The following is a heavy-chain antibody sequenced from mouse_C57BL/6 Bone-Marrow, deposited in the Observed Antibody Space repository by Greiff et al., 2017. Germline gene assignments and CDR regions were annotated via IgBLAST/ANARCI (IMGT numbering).Heavy chain of an antibody. CDR2: INYDGSST. Sequence: EVMLVESEGGLVQPGSSMKLSCTASGFTFSDYYMAWVRQVPEKGLEWVANINYDGSSTYYLDSLKSRFIISRDNAKNILYLQMSSLKSEDTATYYCARGSDDGYYPDYWGQGTTLTVSS. CDR3: ARGSDDGYYPDY. D-gene: IGHD2-3*01. J-gene: IGHJ2*01. CDR1: GFTFSDYY. V-gene: IGHV5-16*01.